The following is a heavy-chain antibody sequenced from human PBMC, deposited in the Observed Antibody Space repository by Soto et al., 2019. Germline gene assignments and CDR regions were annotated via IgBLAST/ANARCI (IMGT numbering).Heavy chain of an antibody. V-gene: IGHV3-74*01. D-gene: IGHD1-1*01. J-gene: IGHJ4*02. Sequence: GGSLRLCCAASGFIFNNYWMHWVRQVPGKGLMWVSRIQSDGSSIDYADSVKGRFTISRDNAKNSLYLQMNSLRAEDTAVYYCATDLGTTITRLWGQATLVSGSS. CDR3: ATDLGTTITRL. CDR1: GFIFNNYW. CDR2: IQSDGSSI.